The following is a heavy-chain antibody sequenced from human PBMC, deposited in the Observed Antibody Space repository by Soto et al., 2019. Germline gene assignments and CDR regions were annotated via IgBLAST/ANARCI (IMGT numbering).Heavy chain of an antibody. J-gene: IGHJ5*02. CDR2: IYYSGST. D-gene: IGHD3-3*01. CDR3: ARENDFWSGYLNWFDP. CDR1: GGSISSYY. V-gene: IGHV4-59*01. Sequence: SETLSLTCTVSGGSISSYYWSWIRQPPGKGLEWIGYIYYSGSTNYNPSLKSRVTISVDTSKNQFSLKLSSVTAADTAVYYCARENDFWSGYLNWFDPWGQGTLVTVLL.